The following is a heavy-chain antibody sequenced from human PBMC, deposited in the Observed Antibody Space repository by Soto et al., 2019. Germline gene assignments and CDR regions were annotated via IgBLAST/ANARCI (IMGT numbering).Heavy chain of an antibody. CDR3: ARERLGLGGAFDI. J-gene: IGHJ3*02. CDR2: INPNSGGT. V-gene: IGHV1-2*04. CDR1: GYTFTGYY. D-gene: IGHD3-16*01. Sequence: AASVKVSCKASGYTFTGYYMHWVRQAPGQGLEWMGWINPNSGGTNYAQKFQGWVTMTRDTSISTAYMELSRLRSDDTAVYYCARERLGLGGAFDIWGQGTMVTVSS.